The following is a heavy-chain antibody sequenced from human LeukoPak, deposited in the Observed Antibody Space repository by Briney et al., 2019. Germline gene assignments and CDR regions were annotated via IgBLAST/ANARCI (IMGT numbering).Heavy chain of an antibody. D-gene: IGHD1-26*01. CDR2: INHSGST. CDR1: GGSFSGYY. CDR3: ARRWVRYYYMDV. Sequence: PSETLSLTCAVYGGSFSGYYWSWIRQPPGKGLEWIGEINHSGSTNYNPSLRSRVTISVDTSKNQFSLKLSSVTAADTAVYYCARRWVRYYYMDVRGKGTTVTVSS. J-gene: IGHJ6*03. V-gene: IGHV4-34*01.